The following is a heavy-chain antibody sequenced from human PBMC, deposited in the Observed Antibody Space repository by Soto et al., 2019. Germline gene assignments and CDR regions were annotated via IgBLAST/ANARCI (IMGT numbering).Heavy chain of an antibody. Sequence: GGSLRLSCAASGFTFSSYSMNWVRQAPGKGLEWVSYISSSSGTRYYADSVRGRFTISRDNAKNSLYLQMNSLRDEDTAVYYCAREPDYYYYYGMDVWGQGTTVTVSS. CDR3: AREPDYYYYYGMDV. J-gene: IGHJ6*02. V-gene: IGHV3-48*02. CDR2: ISSSSGTR. CDR1: GFTFSSYS.